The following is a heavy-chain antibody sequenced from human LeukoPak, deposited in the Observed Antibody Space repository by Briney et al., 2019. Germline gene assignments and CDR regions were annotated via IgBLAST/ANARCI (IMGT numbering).Heavy chain of an antibody. CDR2: ISYDGSNK. J-gene: IGHJ4*02. V-gene: IGHV3-30*18. Sequence: GGSLRLSCAASGFTFASSAMSWVRQAPGKGLEWVAVISYDGSNKYYADSVKGRFTISRDNSKNTLYLQMNSLRAEDTAVYYCAKDWYSLDYWGQGTLVTVSS. CDR1: GFTFASSA. D-gene: IGHD2-21*01. CDR3: AKDWYSLDY.